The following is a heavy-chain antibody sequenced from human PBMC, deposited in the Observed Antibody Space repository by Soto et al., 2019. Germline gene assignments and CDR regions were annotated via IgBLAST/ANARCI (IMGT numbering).Heavy chain of an antibody. J-gene: IGHJ6*02. CDR2: INSDGSST. Sequence: GGSLRLSCAVSGSTFSNDWMHWVRQAPGKGLVWVSHINSDGSSTNYADFVKGRFTIARDNAKNTVCLQMNSLRAEDTAVYYCARDRSYSLDVWGQGTTVTVSS. CDR1: GSTFSNDW. V-gene: IGHV3-74*01. CDR3: ARDRSYSLDV.